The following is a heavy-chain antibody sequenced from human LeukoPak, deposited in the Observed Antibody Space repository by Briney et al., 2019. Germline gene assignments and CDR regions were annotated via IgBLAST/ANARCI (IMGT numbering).Heavy chain of an antibody. CDR3: ARDSDDYVWGSYRYVLGY. V-gene: IGHV3-66*01. CDR1: GFTVSSNY. J-gene: IGHJ4*02. CDR2: IYSGGST. Sequence: PGGSLRLSCAASGFTVSSNYMSWVRQAPGKGLEWVSVIYSGGSTYYADSVKGRFTISRDNSKNTLYLQMNSLRAEDTAVYYCARDSDDYVWGSYRYVLGYWGQGTLVTVSS. D-gene: IGHD3-16*02.